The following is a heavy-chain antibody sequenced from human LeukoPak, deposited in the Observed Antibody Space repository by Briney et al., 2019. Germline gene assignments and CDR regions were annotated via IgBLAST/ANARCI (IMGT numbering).Heavy chain of an antibody. J-gene: IGHJ6*02. D-gene: IGHD6-19*01. CDR3: ARDGSVAGIVYYYYSGMDV. V-gene: IGHV1-2*02. CDR1: GYTFTGYY. Sequence: AASVKVSCTASGYTFTGYYMHWVRQAPGQGLEWMGWINPNTGGTKYAQKFQGRVTMTRDTSINTAYMELSRLRSDDTAVYYCARDGSVAGIVYYYYSGMDVWGQGTTVTVSS. CDR2: INPNTGGT.